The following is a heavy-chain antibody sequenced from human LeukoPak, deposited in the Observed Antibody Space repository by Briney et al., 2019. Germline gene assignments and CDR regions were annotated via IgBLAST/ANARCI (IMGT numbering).Heavy chain of an antibody. CDR1: GFTFSSYG. V-gene: IGHV3-30*18. Sequence: GGSLRLSCAASGFTFSSYGMHWVRQAPGKGLEWVAVISYDGSNKYYADSVKGRFTISRDNSKNTLYLQMNSLRAEDTAVYYYAKDRVEYHGNGYFDYWGQGTLVTVSS. CDR2: ISYDGSNK. J-gene: IGHJ4*02. CDR3: AKDRVEYHGNGYFDY. D-gene: IGHD1-1*01.